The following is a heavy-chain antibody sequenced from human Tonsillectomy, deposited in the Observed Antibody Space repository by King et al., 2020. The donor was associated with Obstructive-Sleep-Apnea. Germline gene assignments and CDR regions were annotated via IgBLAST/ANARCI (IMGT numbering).Heavy chain of an antibody. CDR2: ISSSSRNI. V-gene: IGHV3-48*04. CDR3: VRDPVVVVAATRRFDL. J-gene: IGHJ2*01. Sequence: VQLVESGGGLVQPGGSLRLSCAASGFCFSSYNMNWVRQAPGKGLEWVSYISSSSRNIYYSESVKGRFTIARDNAKNSLYLQMNSLRVEDTAVYYCVRDPVVVVAATRRFDLWGRGTLVPVSS. CDR1: GFCFSSYN. D-gene: IGHD2-21*02.